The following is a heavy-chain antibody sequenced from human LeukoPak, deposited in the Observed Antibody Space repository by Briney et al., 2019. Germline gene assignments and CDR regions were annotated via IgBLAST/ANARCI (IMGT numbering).Heavy chain of an antibody. V-gene: IGHV1-69*06. CDR2: IIPVFGTT. CDR1: GGTFSSYA. J-gene: IGHJ4*02. Sequence: ASVKVSCKASGGTFSSYAVSWVRLTPGQGLEWLGGIIPVFGTTTYAQKFQAKVTMTADKSTNTAYLEISSLTSDDTAVYYCARCSPGDSSNFYAVLQYWGQGTQVTVST. CDR3: ARCSPGDSSNFYAVLQY. D-gene: IGHD3-22*01.